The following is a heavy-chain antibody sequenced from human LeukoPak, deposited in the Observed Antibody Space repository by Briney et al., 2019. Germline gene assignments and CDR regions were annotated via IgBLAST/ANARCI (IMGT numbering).Heavy chain of an antibody. V-gene: IGHV4-39*01. CDR3: ARGTAAGTVYYYYYMDV. D-gene: IGHD6-13*01. CDR2: IYYSGST. J-gene: IGHJ6*03. CDR1: GGSISSSSYY. Sequence: PSETLSLTCTVSGGSISSSSYYWGWIRQPPGKGLEWIGSIYYSGSTYYNPSLKSRVTISVDTSKNQFSLKLSSVTAADTAVYYCARGTAAGTVYYYYYMDVWGKGTTVTVSS.